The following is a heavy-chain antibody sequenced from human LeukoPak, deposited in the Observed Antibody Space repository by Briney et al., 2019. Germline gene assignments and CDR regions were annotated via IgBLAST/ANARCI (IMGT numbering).Heavy chain of an antibody. CDR1: GFTFSNDG. J-gene: IGHJ4*02. D-gene: IGHD3-3*01. Sequence: GGSLRLSCAASGFTFSNDGIHWVRQAPGKGLEWVAVISYDGSDKFYADSVQGRFTISRDNSRNTLYLQMNSLRAEDTAVYYCARDIYRFLEWLLGYFDYWGQGTLVTVSS. CDR2: ISYDGSDK. V-gene: IGHV3-30*03. CDR3: ARDIYRFLEWLLGYFDY.